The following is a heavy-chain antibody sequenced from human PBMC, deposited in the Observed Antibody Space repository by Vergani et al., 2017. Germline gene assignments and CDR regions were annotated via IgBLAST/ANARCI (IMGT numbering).Heavy chain of an antibody. Sequence: EVQLEESGGGLVLPGRSLRLSCVASGFTSAGYAMHWVRQAPGKGLEWVSGISWNSNSIGYADSVKGRFTISRDNAKNSLYLQMNSLRAEDTALYYCAKDLGTSSGGGWFDPWGLGTLVTVSS. V-gene: IGHV3-9*02. CDR3: AKDLGTSSGGGWFDP. J-gene: IGHJ5*02. CDR1: GFTSAGYA. CDR2: ISWNSNSI. D-gene: IGHD6-6*01.